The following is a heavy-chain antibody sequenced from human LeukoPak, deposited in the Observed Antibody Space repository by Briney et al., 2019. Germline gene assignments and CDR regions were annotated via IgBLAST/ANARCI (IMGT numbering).Heavy chain of an antibody. J-gene: IGHJ4*02. V-gene: IGHV1-69*04. Sequence: SVKVSCKASGGTFSSYAISWVRQAPGQGLEWMGRIIPILGIANYAQKFQGRATITADKSTSTAYMELSSLRSEDTAVYYCARDHEAYYDSSGYYYYWGQGTLVTVSS. D-gene: IGHD3-22*01. CDR2: IIPILGIA. CDR3: ARDHEAYYDSSGYYYY. CDR1: GGTFSSYA.